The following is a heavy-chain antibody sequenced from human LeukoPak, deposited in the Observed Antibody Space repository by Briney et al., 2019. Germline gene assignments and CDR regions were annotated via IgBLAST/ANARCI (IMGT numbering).Heavy chain of an antibody. V-gene: IGHV5-51*01. D-gene: IGHD2-15*01. Sequence: GESLKISCKGSGYSFTSYWIGWVRQMPGKGLEWMWIIYPGESHTTYSPSFQGQVTISADKSISTAYLQWSSLEAADTAIYYCASRSGGSYYYYMDVWGKGTTVIVSS. CDR2: IYPGESHT. CDR1: GYSFTSYW. CDR3: ASRSGGSYYYYMDV. J-gene: IGHJ6*03.